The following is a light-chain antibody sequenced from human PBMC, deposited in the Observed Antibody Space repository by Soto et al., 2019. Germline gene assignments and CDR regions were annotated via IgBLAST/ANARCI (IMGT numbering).Light chain of an antibody. CDR3: QSYDSSLSSWL. CDR2: GNS. J-gene: IGLJ2*01. CDR1: SSNIGGGYD. V-gene: IGLV1-40*01. Sequence: QSVLKQPPSVSGAAGQRVTISCTGSSSNIGGGYDVHWYQQLPGTAPKLLMFGNSNRPPGVPDRFSGSKSGTSASASLAITGLQAEDEADDYCQSYDSSLSSWLFGGGTKLTVL.